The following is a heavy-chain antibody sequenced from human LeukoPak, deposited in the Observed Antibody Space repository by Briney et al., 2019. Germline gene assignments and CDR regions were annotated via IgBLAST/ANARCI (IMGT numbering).Heavy chain of an antibody. V-gene: IGHV4-39*07. Sequence: PSETLSLTCTVSGGSISSSSYYWGWIRQPPGKGLEWIGSIYYSGSTYYNPSLRSRVTMSVDTSRNQVSLKLSSVTAADTAVYYCARLSAYSYNSGTYYKNDYWGQGTLVTVSS. CDR2: IYYSGST. D-gene: IGHD3-10*01. J-gene: IGHJ4*02. CDR1: GGSISSSSYY. CDR3: ARLSAYSYNSGTYYKNDY.